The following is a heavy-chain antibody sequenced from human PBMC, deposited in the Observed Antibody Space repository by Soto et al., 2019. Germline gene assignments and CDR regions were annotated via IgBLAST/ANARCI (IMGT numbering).Heavy chain of an antibody. CDR3: ATSEGTDGYSFDY. Sequence: ASVKVSCKASGVTFNRQDMRWVRQAPGQGLEWMGGIIPMFGTPHSTEKFQDRVTITADKSTGTAYLELSSLTSEDTVVYYCATSEGTDGYSFDYWGPGTMVTVSS. J-gene: IGHJ4*02. CDR1: GVTFNRQD. V-gene: IGHV1-69*06. D-gene: IGHD5-12*01. CDR2: IIPMFGTP.